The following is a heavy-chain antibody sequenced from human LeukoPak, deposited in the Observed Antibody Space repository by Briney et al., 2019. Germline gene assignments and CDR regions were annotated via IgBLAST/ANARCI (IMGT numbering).Heavy chain of an antibody. CDR2: IYPSDSDT. J-gene: IGHJ6*03. CDR1: GYSFTSYW. D-gene: IGHD3-22*01. CDR3: ARQGSGYKNDYYYYYMDV. Sequence: GESLKISCKGSGYSFTSYWIGWVRQMPGKGLEWMGIIYPSDSDTRYSPSFQGQVTISADKSISTAYLQWSSLKASDTAMYYCARQGSGYKNDYYYYYMDVWGKGTTVTVSS. V-gene: IGHV5-51*01.